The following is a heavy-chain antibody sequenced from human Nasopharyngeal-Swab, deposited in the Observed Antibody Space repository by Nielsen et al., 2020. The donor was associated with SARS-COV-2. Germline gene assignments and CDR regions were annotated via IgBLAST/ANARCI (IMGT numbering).Heavy chain of an antibody. D-gene: IGHD3-22*01. Sequence: GESLKISCAASGFSFSYYGMHWVRQAPGKGLEWVAVIPYDGSNEYYADSVKGRFTISRDKSKNTVYLPMDSLRAEDTAVYYCARGSGVVVVMGEFLHYWGQGTLVTVSS. V-gene: IGHV3-30*03. CDR3: ARGSGVVVVMGEFLHY. CDR1: GFSFSYYG. J-gene: IGHJ1*01. CDR2: IPYDGSNE.